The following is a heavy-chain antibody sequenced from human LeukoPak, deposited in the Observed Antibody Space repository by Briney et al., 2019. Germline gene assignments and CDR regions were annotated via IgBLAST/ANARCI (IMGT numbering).Heavy chain of an antibody. D-gene: IGHD3-10*01. CDR2: IYSGGST. J-gene: IGHJ6*04. V-gene: IGHV3-53*01. CDR3: ARDKLLWFGELFYYYGMDV. Sequence: GGSLRLSCAASGFTVSSNYMSWVRQAPGKGMEWVSVIYSGGSTYYADSVKGRFTISRDNSKNTLCLQMNSLRAEDTAVYYCARDKLLWFGELFYYYGMDVWGKGTTVTVSS. CDR1: GFTVSSNY.